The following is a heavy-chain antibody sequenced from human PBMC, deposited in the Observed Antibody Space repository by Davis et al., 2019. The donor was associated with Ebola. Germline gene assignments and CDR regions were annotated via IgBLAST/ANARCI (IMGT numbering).Heavy chain of an antibody. J-gene: IGHJ6*02. Sequence: PSETLSLTCAVYGGSFSGYYWSWIRQPPGKGLEWIGAIKHSGRTNYNPSLKSRVPISVDTSKNQFSLKLSSVTAADTAVYYCASYGGVYYYYDMDVWGQGTTVTVSS. CDR1: GGSFSGYY. CDR3: ASYGGVYYYYDMDV. CDR2: IKHSGRT. V-gene: IGHV4-34*01. D-gene: IGHD4-17*01.